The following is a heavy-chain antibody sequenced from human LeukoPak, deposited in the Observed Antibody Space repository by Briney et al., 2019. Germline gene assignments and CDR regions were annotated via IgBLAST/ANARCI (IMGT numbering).Heavy chain of an antibody. CDR2: ISYDGSNK. CDR1: GFTFSSYG. J-gene: IGHJ5*02. V-gene: IGHV3-30*03. D-gene: IGHD4-17*01. CDR3: ARDGGLYGDYVYSWFDP. Sequence: GRSLRLSCAASGFTFSSYGMHWVRQAPGKGLEWVAVISYDGSNKYYADSVKGRFTISRDNSKNALYLQMNSLRAEDTAVYYCARDGGLYGDYVYSWFDPWGQGTLVTVSS.